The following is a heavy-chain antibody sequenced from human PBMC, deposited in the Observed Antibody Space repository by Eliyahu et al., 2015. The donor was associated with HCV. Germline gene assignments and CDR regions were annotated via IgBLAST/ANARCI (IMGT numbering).Heavy chain of an antibody. V-gene: IGHV3-7*01. Sequence: EVQLVESGGDLVQPGGSLRLSCAASGFNFDFYWMMWVRQAPGKGLEWVANVNPEGTGKYFSASVRGRFTISRDNTRNSVSLQMNSLRAEDTAVYYCATKQADWWGQGTLVTVSS. CDR3: ATKQADW. J-gene: IGHJ4*02. CDR2: VNPEGTGK. CDR1: GFNFDFYW.